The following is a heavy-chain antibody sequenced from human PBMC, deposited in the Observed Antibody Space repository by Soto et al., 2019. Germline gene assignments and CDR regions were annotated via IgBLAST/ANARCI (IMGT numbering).Heavy chain of an antibody. CDR1: GYIFTGYY. V-gene: IGHV1-2*02. D-gene: IGHD2-2*01. CDR2: INPNSGDT. J-gene: IGHJ5*02. CDR3: ARPYCSSNSCHNWFDP. Sequence: RASVKVSCKASGYIFTGYYMNWVRQAPGQGLEWMGWINPNSGDTNYAQKFQGRVTMTTDTSISTACMELSRLRSDDTAVYYCARPYCSSNSCHNWFDPWGQGTLVTVSS.